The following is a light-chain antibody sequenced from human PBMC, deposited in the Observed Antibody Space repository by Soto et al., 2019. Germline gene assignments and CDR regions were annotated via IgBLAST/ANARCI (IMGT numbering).Light chain of an antibody. Sequence: EIVMTPSPGTLSLSPGERATLSCRASQSVSSSYLVWYQQKPGQAPRLLIYDTSSRATGIPDRFSGSGSGTDFTLTISRLEPEDFAVYYCQQYAGSPWTFGQGTKVDIK. J-gene: IGKJ1*01. V-gene: IGKV3-20*01. CDR3: QQYAGSPWT. CDR1: QSVSSSY. CDR2: DTS.